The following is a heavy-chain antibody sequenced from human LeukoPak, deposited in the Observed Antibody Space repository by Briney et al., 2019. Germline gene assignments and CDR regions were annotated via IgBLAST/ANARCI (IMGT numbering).Heavy chain of an antibody. CDR2: VYYSGIT. D-gene: IGHD6-19*01. V-gene: IGHV4-39*01. J-gene: IGHJ6*03. Sequence: SETLSLTCTVSGGSISNSNSYWVWIRQAPGKGLEWIGSVYYSGITQYNPSLKSRVTVSADTSKNQFSLKVNSVTAADTAVYYCARHPGYSSGWYQTRYYYYYMDVWGKGTTVTISS. CDR1: GGSISNSNSY. CDR3: ARHPGYSSGWYQTRYYYYYMDV.